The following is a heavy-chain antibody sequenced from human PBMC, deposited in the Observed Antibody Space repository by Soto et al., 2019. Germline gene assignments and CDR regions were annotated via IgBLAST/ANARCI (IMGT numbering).Heavy chain of an antibody. D-gene: IGHD3-3*01. V-gene: IGHV1-24*01. Sequence: SVKVSCKVSGYTLSELSMHWVRQAPGQGLEWMGGFDPEGGNTGYAQKFQGRVTMTRNESTSTAYMELSSLRSEDTAVYYCAKSGYFYFYYYYMDVWGKGTTVTVSS. CDR3: AKSGYFYFYYYYMDV. J-gene: IGHJ6*03. CDR2: FDPEGGNT. CDR1: GYTLSELS.